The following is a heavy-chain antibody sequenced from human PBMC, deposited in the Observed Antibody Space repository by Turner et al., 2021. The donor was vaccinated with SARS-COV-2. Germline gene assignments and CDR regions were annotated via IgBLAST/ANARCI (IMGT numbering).Heavy chain of an antibody. CDR1: GCPFDEYA. Sequence: EVQLVESGGGVVQPGGSLRLSCAASGCPFDEYAMHWVRQAPGQCLGWVSHISGDGGSTYYTDTVKGGCTISRDNSKNSLYLQMNSLRTEDTALYYCAKDSITIFGVITMNDAFDIWGQGTMVTVSS. CDR2: ISGDGGST. CDR3: AKDSITIFGVITMNDAFDI. J-gene: IGHJ3*02. D-gene: IGHD3-3*01. V-gene: IGHV3-43*02.